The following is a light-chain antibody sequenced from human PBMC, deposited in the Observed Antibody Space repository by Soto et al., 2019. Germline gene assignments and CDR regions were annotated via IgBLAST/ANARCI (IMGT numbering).Light chain of an antibody. CDR3: QQSYNTPLT. Sequence: IEVTQSPSSLAASLGDRVTITCRASQTICTYVNWYRQKSGAVPELLIYDASTLQSGVPSRFRGGASGTDFTLTISSLQLDDFATYYCQQSYNTPLTFGQGTKVDIK. CDR2: DAS. J-gene: IGKJ1*01. CDR1: QTICTY. V-gene: IGKV1-39*01.